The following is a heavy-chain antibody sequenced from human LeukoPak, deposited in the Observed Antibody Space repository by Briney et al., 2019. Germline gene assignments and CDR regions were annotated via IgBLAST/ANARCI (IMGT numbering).Heavy chain of an antibody. V-gene: IGHV3-30*12. J-gene: IGHJ4*02. Sequence: GGSLRLSCAASGFTFSSYGMHWVRQAPGKGLEWVAVISYDGSNKYYADSVKGRFTISRDNSKNTLYLQMNSLRAEDTAVYYCAKRQYCSSTSCYSVPYDYWGQGTLVTVSS. D-gene: IGHD2-2*02. CDR3: AKRQYCSSTSCYSVPYDY. CDR2: ISYDGSNK. CDR1: GFTFSSYG.